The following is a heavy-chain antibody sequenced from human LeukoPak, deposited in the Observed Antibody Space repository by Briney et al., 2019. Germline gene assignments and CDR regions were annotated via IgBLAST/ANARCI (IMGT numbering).Heavy chain of an antibody. CDR3: ARDWDGSGSVFDL. CDR2: IKTDGSNT. V-gene: IGHV3-7*01. J-gene: IGHJ5*02. Sequence: GGSLRLSCAASGFTFSSYAMSWVRHAPGKGLEWVANIKTDGSNTNYADSVGGRFSISRDNAKTSLYLQMNRLRVEDTAVYHCARDWDGSGSVFDLWGQGTLVTVSS. D-gene: IGHD3-10*01. CDR1: GFTFSSYA.